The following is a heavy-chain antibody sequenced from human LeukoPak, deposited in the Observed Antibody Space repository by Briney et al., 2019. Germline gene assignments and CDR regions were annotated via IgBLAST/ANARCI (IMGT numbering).Heavy chain of an antibody. Sequence: PSETLSLTCTVSGDSIISNIYWWDWVRLPPGKGLGWIGATFYTGRTFYSPSLKSRVTISVDTSKNQFSLDLSSATAADTAVYYCARRRHNFDFYDVWGQGTRVTVSS. V-gene: IGHV4-39*01. CDR3: ARRRHNFDFYDV. CDR1: GDSIISNIYW. CDR2: TFYTGRT. J-gene: IGHJ3*01. D-gene: IGHD3/OR15-3a*01.